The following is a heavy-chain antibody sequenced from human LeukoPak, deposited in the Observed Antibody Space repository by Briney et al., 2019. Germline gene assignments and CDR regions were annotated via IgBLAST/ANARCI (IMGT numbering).Heavy chain of an antibody. CDR3: ARVVAYDSTGYYLYYFDY. Sequence: SQTLSLTCTVSGGSISSGGYYWSWIRQHPGKGLKWFGYLNYSGDTYYSPSLKSRLTISVDTSKNQFSLRLRSVTAADTAVYYCARVVAYDSTGYYLYYFDYWGQGTLVTVAA. CDR2: LNYSGDT. J-gene: IGHJ4*02. D-gene: IGHD3-22*01. V-gene: IGHV4-31*03. CDR1: GGSISSGGYY.